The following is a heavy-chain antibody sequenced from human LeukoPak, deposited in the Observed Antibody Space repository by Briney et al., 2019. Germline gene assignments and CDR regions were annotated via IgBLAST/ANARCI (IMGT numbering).Heavy chain of an antibody. CDR2: IYYTGST. V-gene: IGHV4-31*03. CDR3: ARDRDGGAPPYSNYVGVSYYYYYMDV. D-gene: IGHD4-11*01. Sequence: SQTLSLTCTVSGGSISSGGYYWSWIRQHPGRGLEWIGYIYYTGSTSYSPSLKSRVTISVDTSKNQFSLKLSSVTAADTAVYYCARDRDGGAPPYSNYVGVSYYYYYMDVWGKGTTVTVSS. J-gene: IGHJ6*03. CDR1: GGSISSGGYY.